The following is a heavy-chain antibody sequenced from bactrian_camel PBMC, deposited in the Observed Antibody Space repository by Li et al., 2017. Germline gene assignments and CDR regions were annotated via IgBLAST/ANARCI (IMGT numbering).Heavy chain of an antibody. CDR1: GVTISRYC. CDR3: AADLGWCGSRPLQREFRN. V-gene: IGHV3S55*01. Sequence: HVQLVESGGGSVQAGGSLRLSCAASGVTISRYCMGWFRQAPGKEREGVAAADSDGRTTYADSVAGRFTITKDNANNTLHLQMNSLKPEDTAVYYCAADLGWCGSRPLQREFRNWGQGTQVTVS. CDR2: ADSDGRT. J-gene: IGHJ4*01. D-gene: IGHD2*01.